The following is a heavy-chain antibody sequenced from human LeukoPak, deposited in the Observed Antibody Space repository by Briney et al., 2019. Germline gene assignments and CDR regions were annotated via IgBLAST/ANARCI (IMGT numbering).Heavy chain of an antibody. Sequence: GGSLRLSCAASGFPFSIYAMSWVRQAPGKGLEWVSGISGGGGSTYYADSVKGRFTISRDNSKSTLYLQMNSLRAEDTAVYYCARARGSYWGQGTLVTVSS. V-gene: IGHV3-23*01. CDR2: ISGGGGST. D-gene: IGHD2-15*01. CDR3: ARARGSY. J-gene: IGHJ4*02. CDR1: GFPFSIYA.